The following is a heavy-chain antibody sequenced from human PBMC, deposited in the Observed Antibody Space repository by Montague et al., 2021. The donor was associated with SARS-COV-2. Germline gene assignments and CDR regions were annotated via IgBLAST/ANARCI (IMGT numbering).Heavy chain of an antibody. CDR3: VRYHRDWRGGDCYAVDC. CDR1: GGSISTYY. J-gene: IGHJ4*02. D-gene: IGHD2-21*02. V-gene: IGHV4-59*08. Sequence: SETLSLTCTVSGGSISTYYWGWIRQPPGKGLEWIGYVYDSGTTKYSPSLKSRVTISADTSKNQFPLKLSSVTAADTAIYYCVRYHRDWRGGDCYAVDCWGQGTLVSVSS. CDR2: VYDSGTT.